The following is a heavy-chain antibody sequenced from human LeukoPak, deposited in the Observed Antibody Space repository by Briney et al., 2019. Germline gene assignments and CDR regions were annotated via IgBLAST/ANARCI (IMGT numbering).Heavy chain of an antibody. J-gene: IGHJ6*02. Sequence: LTGGSLRLSCSASGFTFSSYAMHWVRQAPGKGLEYVSAISSNGGSTYYADSVKGRFTISRDNAKNSLYLQMSNLRAEDTAVYFCARGGGLDVWGQGATVTVSS. CDR2: ISSNGGST. D-gene: IGHD3-16*01. CDR3: ARGGGLDV. V-gene: IGHV3-64*04. CDR1: GFTFSSYA.